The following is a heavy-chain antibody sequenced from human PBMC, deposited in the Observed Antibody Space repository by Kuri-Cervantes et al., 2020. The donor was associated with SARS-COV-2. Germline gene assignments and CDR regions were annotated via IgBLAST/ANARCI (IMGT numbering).Heavy chain of an antibody. Sequence: SETLSLTCAVSGGSISSSNWWSWVRQPPGKGLEWIGEIYHSGSTNYNPSLKSRVTISVDKSKNQFSLKLSSVTAADTAVYYCARVVDRGNNYIFDWFDPWGQGTLVTVSS. D-gene: IGHD5-24*01. CDR3: ARVVDRGNNYIFDWFDP. J-gene: IGHJ5*02. CDR2: IYHSGST. CDR1: GGSISSSNW. V-gene: IGHV4-4*02.